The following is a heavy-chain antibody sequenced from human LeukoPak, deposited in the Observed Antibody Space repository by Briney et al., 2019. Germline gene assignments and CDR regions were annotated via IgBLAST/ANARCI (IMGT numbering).Heavy chain of an antibody. Sequence: GGSLRLSCAASGFTFDDYAMHWVRQAPGKGLEWVSGISWNSGSIGYADSVKGRFTISRDNAKNSLYLQMNSLRDEDTAVYYCARDPSIFGVVSGGFDYWGQGTLVTVSS. CDR3: ARDPSIFGVVSGGFDY. D-gene: IGHD3-3*01. J-gene: IGHJ4*02. CDR1: GFTFDDYA. CDR2: ISWNSGSI. V-gene: IGHV3-9*01.